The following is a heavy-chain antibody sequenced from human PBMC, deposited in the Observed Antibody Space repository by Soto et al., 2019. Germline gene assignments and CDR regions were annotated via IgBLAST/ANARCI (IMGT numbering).Heavy chain of an antibody. CDR2: ISGGGDAT. J-gene: IGHJ2*01. D-gene: IGHD2-21*01. CDR1: GFTFIKYA. CDR3: ARKVVGSTSRPDYWYFDL. Sequence: ESGGDSVQPGGSVRLSCAGSGFTFIKYAMNWVRQAPGKGLEWVSTISGGGDATFFADSVRGRFTFSRDNSKNTVTLQMNSLGVDDTAVYYCARKVVGSTSRPDYWYFDLWGRGTLVTVSS. V-gene: IGHV3-23*01.